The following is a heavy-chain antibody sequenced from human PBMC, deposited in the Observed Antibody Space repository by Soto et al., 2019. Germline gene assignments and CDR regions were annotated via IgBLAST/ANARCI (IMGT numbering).Heavy chain of an antibody. CDR3: AKEGSQWDLRPPFDY. Sequence: PGGPLRLPCAASGFTFSIYIMPWVRQAPGKGLEWVSRMNMDGNRISYVDSVKGRFTISRDNSKNTLYLQMKSLRPEDTVVYHCAKEGSQWDLRPPFDYRGQGTLVTVSS. V-gene: IGHV3-74*01. J-gene: IGHJ4*02. CDR2: MNMDGNRI. CDR1: GFTFSIYI. D-gene: IGHD1-26*01.